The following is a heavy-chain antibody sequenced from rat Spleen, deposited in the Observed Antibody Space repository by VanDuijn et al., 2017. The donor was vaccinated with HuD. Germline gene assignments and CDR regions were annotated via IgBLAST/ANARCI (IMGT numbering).Heavy chain of an antibody. CDR1: GYSITSNY. D-gene: IGHD1-2*01. Sequence: EVQLQESGPGLVKPSQSLSLTCSVTGYSITSNYWGWIRKFPGSKMEWIGHISFSGDTIYNPSLKSRISITRDTSKNQFFLQLKSVITEDTATYYCARGPYSSAYFAFWGQGTLVTVSS. CDR2: ISFSGDT. J-gene: IGHJ3*01. CDR3: ARGPYSSAYFAF. V-gene: IGHV3-1*01.